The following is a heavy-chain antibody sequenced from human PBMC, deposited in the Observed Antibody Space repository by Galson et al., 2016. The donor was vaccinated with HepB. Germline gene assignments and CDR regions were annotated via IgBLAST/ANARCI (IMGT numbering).Heavy chain of an antibody. V-gene: IGHV3-21*04. D-gene: IGHD1-26*01. Sequence: SLRLSCAASGFTFSSYSMNWVRQAPGKGLEWVSSISSSSTYIFYADSVKGRFTISRDNSKNTLYLQMNSLRPEDTAVYYCARCGRDAFDIWGQGTMVTVSS. J-gene: IGHJ3*02. CDR1: GFTFSSYS. CDR3: ARCGRDAFDI. CDR2: ISSSSTYI.